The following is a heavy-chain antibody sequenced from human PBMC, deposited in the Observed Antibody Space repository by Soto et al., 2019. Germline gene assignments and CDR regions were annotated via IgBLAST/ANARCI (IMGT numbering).Heavy chain of an antibody. Sequence: QVQLVQSGADVKKPGASVKVSCEASAYSFSTYAITWVRQAPGQGLEWLGRISTYNGNTNYAAVLQGRVTLTTDASSSNAFMELRSLRSDDTAVYYCARTIAVAGIGYYLDYWGQGTLVTVSS. CDR3: ARTIAVAGIGYYLDY. J-gene: IGHJ4*02. CDR1: AYSFSTYA. CDR2: ISTYNGNT. D-gene: IGHD6-19*01. V-gene: IGHV1-18*04.